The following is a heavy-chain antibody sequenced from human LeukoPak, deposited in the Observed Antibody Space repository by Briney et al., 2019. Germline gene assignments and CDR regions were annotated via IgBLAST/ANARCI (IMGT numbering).Heavy chain of an antibody. V-gene: IGHV4-38-2*01. J-gene: IGHJ4*02. CDR2: IYYSGST. CDR1: GYSISSGYY. Sequence: PSETLSLTCAVSGYSISSGYYWGWIRQPPGKGLEWIGYIYYSGSTNYNPSLKSRVTISVDTSKNQFSLKLSSVTAADTAVYYCARGPYGDSVGYWGQGTLVTVSS. CDR3: ARGPYGDSVGY. D-gene: IGHD4-17*01.